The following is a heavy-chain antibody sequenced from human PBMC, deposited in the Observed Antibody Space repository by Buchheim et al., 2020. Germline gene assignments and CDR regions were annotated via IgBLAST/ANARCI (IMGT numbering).Heavy chain of an antibody. CDR3: ARDWGGSGYYYDSSGYYYGMDV. D-gene: IGHD3-22*01. V-gene: IGHV1-69*04. Sequence: QVQLVQSGAEVKKPGSSVKVSCKASGGTFSSYAISWVRQAPGQGLEWMGRIIPILGIANYAQKFQGSVTITADKSTRPAYMELSSLRSEDTAVYYCARDWGGSGYYYDSSGYYYGMDVWGQGTT. CDR2: IIPILGIA. J-gene: IGHJ6*01. CDR1: GGTFSSYA.